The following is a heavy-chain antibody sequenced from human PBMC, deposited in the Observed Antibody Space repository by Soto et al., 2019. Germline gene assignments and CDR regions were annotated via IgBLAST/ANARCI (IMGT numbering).Heavy chain of an antibody. CDR2: ISYDGSNK. J-gene: IGHJ4*02. D-gene: IGHD6-13*01. Sequence: QVQLVESGGGVVQPGRSVRLSCAASGFTFSSYAMHWVRQAPGKGLEWVAVISYDGSNKYYADSVKGRFTISRDNSKNTLYLQMNSLRAEDTDVYYCARGYSSSWASFDYWGQGTLVTVSS. CDR3: ARGYSSSWASFDY. CDR1: GFTFSSYA. V-gene: IGHV3-30-3*01.